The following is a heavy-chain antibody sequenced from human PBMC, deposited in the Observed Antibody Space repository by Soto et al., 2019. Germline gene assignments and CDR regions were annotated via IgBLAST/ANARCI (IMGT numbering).Heavy chain of an antibody. CDR2: INSDGSST. Sequence: EVQLVESGGGLVQPGGSLRLSCAASGFIFRSYWMHWVRQAPGKGLVWVPRINSDGSSTSYADSVKGRFTISRDNAKNTLYLQMNSLRAEDTAVYYCVRTSLVVAAATREDYWGQGTLVTVSS. J-gene: IGHJ4*02. CDR3: VRTSLVVAAATREDY. CDR1: GFIFRSYW. V-gene: IGHV3-74*01. D-gene: IGHD2-15*01.